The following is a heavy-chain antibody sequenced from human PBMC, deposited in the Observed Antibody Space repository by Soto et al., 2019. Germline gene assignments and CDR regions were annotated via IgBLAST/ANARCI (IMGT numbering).Heavy chain of an antibody. CDR3: AKITGRHTIGTSGLDV. Sequence: WVSAISGSGDRTYYADSVKGRFTISRDNSKNALYLQMNSLRAEDTAVYFCAKITGRHTIGTSGLDV. D-gene: IGHD3-9*01. CDR2: ISGSGDRT. V-gene: IGHV3-23*01. J-gene: IGHJ6*01.